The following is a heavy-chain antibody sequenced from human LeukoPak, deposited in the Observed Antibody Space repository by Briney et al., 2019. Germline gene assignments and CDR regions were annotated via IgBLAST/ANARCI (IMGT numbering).Heavy chain of an antibody. CDR3: AKDRGSGSYYRLDGFDP. Sequence: GGSLRLSCAASGFTFSSSAMSWVRQAPGKGLEWVSAISNNGGYTYYADSVKGRFTTSRDNSKNKLYLQMNSLRVEDTAAYYCAKDRGSGSYYRLDGFDPWGQGTLVTVSS. CDR1: GFTFSSSA. J-gene: IGHJ5*02. V-gene: IGHV3-23*01. D-gene: IGHD1-26*01. CDR2: ISNNGGYT.